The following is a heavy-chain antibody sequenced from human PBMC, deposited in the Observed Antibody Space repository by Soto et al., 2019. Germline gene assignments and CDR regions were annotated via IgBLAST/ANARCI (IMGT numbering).Heavy chain of an antibody. J-gene: IGHJ6*03. CDR3: ARDPRFRFLEWEPILIYYYYYMDV. CDR1: GFTFSSYS. V-gene: IGHV3-21*01. CDR2: ISSSSSYI. Sequence: GGSLRLSCAASGFTFSSYSMNWVRQAPGKGLEWVSSISSSSSYIYYADSVKGRFTISRDNAKNSLYLQMNSLRAEDTAVYYCARDPRFRFLEWEPILIYYYYYMDVWGKGTTVTVSS. D-gene: IGHD3-3*01.